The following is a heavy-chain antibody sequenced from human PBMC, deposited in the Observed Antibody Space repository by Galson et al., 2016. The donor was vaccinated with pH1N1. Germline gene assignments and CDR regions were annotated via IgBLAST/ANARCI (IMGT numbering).Heavy chain of an antibody. Sequence: CAISGDSVSSTNCAWDWIRQSPSRGLEWLGRTYYRSKWYNDYAVSVQSRITINPDTSKNQLSLHLNSVTPEDTAVYYCARDRGSTLFHNYGMDVWGQGTTFIVSS. CDR3: ARDRGSTLFHNYGMDV. D-gene: IGHD3-10*01. V-gene: IGHV6-1*01. CDR1: GDSVSSTNCA. J-gene: IGHJ6*02. CDR2: TYYRSKWYN.